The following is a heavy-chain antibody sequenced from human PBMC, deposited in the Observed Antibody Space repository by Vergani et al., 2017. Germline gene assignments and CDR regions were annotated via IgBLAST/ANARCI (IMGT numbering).Heavy chain of an antibody. Sequence: QVQLQESGPGLVKPSQTLSLTCTVSGGSISSDSYYWNWIRQPAGKGLEWIGRIYITGSTNYNPSLKSRVTISVDTSKNQFSLSLTSVTAADTAVYYCARVSPGDNSGWEPFDYWGQGTLVTVSS. D-gene: IGHD6-19*01. V-gene: IGHV4-61*02. CDR2: IYITGST. CDR1: GGSISSDSYY. CDR3: ARVSPGDNSGWEPFDY. J-gene: IGHJ4*02.